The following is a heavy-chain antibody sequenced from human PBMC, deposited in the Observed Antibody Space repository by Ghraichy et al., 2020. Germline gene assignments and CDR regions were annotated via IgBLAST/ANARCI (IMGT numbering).Heavy chain of an antibody. D-gene: IGHD2-2*01. Sequence: GGSLRLSCAASGFTFSSYAMSWVRQAPGKGLEWVSAISGSGGSTYYADSVKGRFTISRDNSKNTLYLQMNSLRAEDTAVYYCAKDLGGRPYQLPINCFDYWGQGTLVTVSS. CDR2: ISGSGGST. CDR1: GFTFSSYA. V-gene: IGHV3-23*01. CDR3: AKDLGGRPYQLPINCFDY. J-gene: IGHJ4*02.